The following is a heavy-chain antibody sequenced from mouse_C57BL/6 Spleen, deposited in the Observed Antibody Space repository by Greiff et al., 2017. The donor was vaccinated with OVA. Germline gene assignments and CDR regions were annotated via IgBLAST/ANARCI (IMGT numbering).Heavy chain of an antibody. CDR1: GYTFTDYS. CDR3: AREGGVATRYDAMEY. V-gene: IGHV1-76*01. CDR2: IYPGSGNT. D-gene: IGHD1-1*01. Sequence: QVQLKQSGADLVRPGASVKLSCTASGYTFTDYSINWVQQRPGQGLEWIARIYPGSGNTYYNENFKGKATLTAEKSSSTAYMQLSSLTSEDSAVYYCAREGGVATRYDAMEYWGQGTLVTVS. J-gene: IGHJ4*01.